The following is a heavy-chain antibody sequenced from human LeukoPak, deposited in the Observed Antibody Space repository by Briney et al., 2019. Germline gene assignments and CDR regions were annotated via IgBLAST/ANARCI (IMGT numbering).Heavy chain of an antibody. CDR2: IKRDGSEK. CDR3: AREKGYSYGPYFDY. Sequence: PGGSLRLSCAASGFTFSSYWMSWVRQAPGKGLEWVANIKRDGSEKYYVDSMKGRFTISRDNAKNSLYLQMNSLRAEDTAVYYCAREKGYSYGPYFDYWGQGTLVTVSS. V-gene: IGHV3-7*01. D-gene: IGHD5-18*01. CDR1: GFTFSSYW. J-gene: IGHJ4*02.